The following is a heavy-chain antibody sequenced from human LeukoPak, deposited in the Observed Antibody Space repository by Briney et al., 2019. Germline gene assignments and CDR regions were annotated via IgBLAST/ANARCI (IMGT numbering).Heavy chain of an antibody. CDR3: ARGVRMVRGVITSYYFDY. CDR2: IYYSGST. V-gene: IGHV4-59*01. CDR1: GGSISSYY. J-gene: IGHJ4*02. D-gene: IGHD3-10*01. Sequence: PSETLSLTCTVSGGSISSYYWSWIRQPPGKGLEWIGYIYYSGSTNYNPSLKSRVTISVDTSKNQFSLKLSSVTAADTAVYYCARGVRMVRGVITSYYFDYWGQGTLVTVSS.